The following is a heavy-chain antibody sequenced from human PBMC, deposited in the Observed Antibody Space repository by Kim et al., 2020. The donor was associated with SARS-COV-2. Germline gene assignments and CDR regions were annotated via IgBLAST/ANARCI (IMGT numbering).Heavy chain of an antibody. J-gene: IGHJ6*02. Sequence: VKGRFTISRDNSKNTLYLRMNSLRAEDTAVYYCANREQLVTHYYYYGMDVWGQGTTVTVSS. CDR3: ANREQLVTHYYYYGMDV. V-gene: IGHV3-23*01. D-gene: IGHD6-13*01.